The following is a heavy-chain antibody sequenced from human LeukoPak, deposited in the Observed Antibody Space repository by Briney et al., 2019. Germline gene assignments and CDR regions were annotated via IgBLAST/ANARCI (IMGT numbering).Heavy chain of an antibody. CDR2: ISYTGYI. V-gene: IGHV4-59*01. CDR1: GGSITGYY. D-gene: IGHD2-15*01. J-gene: IGHJ5*01. CDR3: ARAGSSSWYTLAADS. Sequence: PSETLSLTCTVSGGSITGYYWSWIRQPPGKGLEWIAYISYTGYINYNPSLKRRVTISLDTSKNQFSLKLNSVTAADPAVYFCARAGSSSWYTLAADSWGQGTLVTVST.